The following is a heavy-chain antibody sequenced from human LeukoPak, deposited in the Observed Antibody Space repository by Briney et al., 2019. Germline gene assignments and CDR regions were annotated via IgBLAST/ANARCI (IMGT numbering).Heavy chain of an antibody. CDR1: GFTFDDHG. CDR3: AKGEILGGLTGWPSK. CDR2: ITWNGGSV. D-gene: IGHD3-9*01. Sequence: SLRLSCAASGFTFDDHGMHWVRQPPGKGLEWVSGITWNGGSVGYADSVKGRFTISRDNTKNLLFLYMDSLRAEDTAFYYCAKGEILGGLTGWPSKWGQGTLVTVST. J-gene: IGHJ4*02. V-gene: IGHV3-9*01.